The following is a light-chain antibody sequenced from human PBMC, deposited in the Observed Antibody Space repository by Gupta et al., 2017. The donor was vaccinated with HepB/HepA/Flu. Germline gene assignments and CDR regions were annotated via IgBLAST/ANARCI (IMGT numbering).Light chain of an antibody. CDR3: QQENNWPRL. CDR1: QSVSSN. V-gene: IGKV3-15*01. CDR2: GAS. J-gene: IGKJ3*01. Sequence: EIVMTQSPATLSVSPGERATLSCRASQSVSSNLAWYQQKPGQAPRLLIYGASTRATGIPARFSGSGSGTEFTLTISSRQSEDFAVYYCQQENNWPRLFGHGTXVDIK.